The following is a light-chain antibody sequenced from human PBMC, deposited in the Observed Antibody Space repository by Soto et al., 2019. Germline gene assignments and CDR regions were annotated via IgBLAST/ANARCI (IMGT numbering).Light chain of an antibody. V-gene: IGLV2-8*01. CDR1: SSDVGGYNY. CDR2: AVN. J-gene: IGLJ6*01. CDR3: SSYAGSSNV. Sequence: QSALTQPPSASGSPGQSVAISCTGTSSDVGGYNYVSWYQQHPGKAPKLMIYAVNTRPSGVPDRCSGSKSGNTASLTVSGLRAEDEADYYCSSYAGSSNVFGTGTKLTVL.